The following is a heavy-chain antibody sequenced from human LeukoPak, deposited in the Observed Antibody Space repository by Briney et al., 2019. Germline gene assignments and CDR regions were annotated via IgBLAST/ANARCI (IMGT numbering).Heavy chain of an antibody. CDR3: ARSRWPEDF. CDR1: GFTFDDYA. CDR2: ISWNSGSI. D-gene: IGHD4-23*01. J-gene: IGHJ4*02. Sequence: GGSLRLSCAASGFTFDDYAMHWVRQAPGKGLEWVSGISWNSGSIGYADSVKGRFTISRDNAKNSLYLQMNSLRTEDTAIYYCARSRWPEDFWGRGTLVTVSS. V-gene: IGHV3-9*01.